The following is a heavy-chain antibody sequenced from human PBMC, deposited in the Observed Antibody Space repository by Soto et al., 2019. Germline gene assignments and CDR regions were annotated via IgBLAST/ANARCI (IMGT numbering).Heavy chain of an antibody. Sequence: GASVKVSCKVSGYFLTALSIHWVRQAPGKGLEWMGGFDREDGETIYAQKFQGRVTTTEDTSTDSAYMELSSLTSEDTAIYYCAHGEGIVKSIVYFDSWGQGTLVTVSS. J-gene: IGHJ4*02. V-gene: IGHV1-24*01. CDR3: AHGEGIVKSIVYFDS. CDR1: GYFLTALS. CDR2: FDREDGET. D-gene: IGHD1-26*01.